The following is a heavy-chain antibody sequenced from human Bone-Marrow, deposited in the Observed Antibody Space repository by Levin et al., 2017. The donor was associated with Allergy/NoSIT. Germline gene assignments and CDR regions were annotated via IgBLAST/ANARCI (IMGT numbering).Heavy chain of an antibody. CDR2: ISGSGGST. V-gene: IGHV3-23*01. CDR3: AKDSFNSSSSFRNYYYYDGMDV. J-gene: IGHJ6*02. Sequence: LSLTCAASGFTFSSYAMSWVRQAPGKGLEWVSAISGSGGSTYYADSVKGRFTISRDNSKNTLYLQMNSLRAEDTAVYYCAKDSFNSSSSFRNYYYYDGMDVWGQGTTVTVSS. CDR1: GFTFSSYA. D-gene: IGHD6-6*01.